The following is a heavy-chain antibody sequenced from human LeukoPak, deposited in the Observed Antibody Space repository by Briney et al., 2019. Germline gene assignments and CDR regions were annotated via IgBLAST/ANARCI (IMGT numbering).Heavy chain of an antibody. D-gene: IGHD4-17*01. CDR1: GFTFSSYS. Sequence: PGGSLRHSCAASGFTFSSYSMNWVRQAPGKGLEWVSSISSSSSYIYYADSVKGRFTISRDNAKNSLYLQMNSLRAEDTAVYYCARDPYGDAPVDYWGQGTLVTVSS. J-gene: IGHJ4*02. V-gene: IGHV3-21*01. CDR2: ISSSSSYI. CDR3: ARDPYGDAPVDY.